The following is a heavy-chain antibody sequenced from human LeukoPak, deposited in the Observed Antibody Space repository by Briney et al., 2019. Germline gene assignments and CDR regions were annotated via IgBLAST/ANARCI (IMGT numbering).Heavy chain of an antibody. CDR2: TYYRSRWYN. D-gene: IGHD2/OR15-2a*01. Sequence: SQTLSLTCAISGDSVSSNSVAWNWLRQSPSRGLEWLGRTYYRSRWYNDYAVSVKSRISINPDTSKNQFSLQLNSVTPEDTAVYYCARGQNHAFDIWGQGTMVTVSS. V-gene: IGHV6-1*01. J-gene: IGHJ3*02. CDR1: GDSVSSNSVA. CDR3: ARGQNHAFDI.